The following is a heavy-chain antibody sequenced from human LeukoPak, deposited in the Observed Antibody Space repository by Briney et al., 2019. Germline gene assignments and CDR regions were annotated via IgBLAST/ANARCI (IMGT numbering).Heavy chain of an antibody. Sequence: GGSLRLSCAASGFTFSSYAMSWVRQAPGKGLEWVSSITGGGDTTHYAASVQGRFTISRDNSKNTLYLQMNSLRGEDTAVYHCARRDGGSWHFDYWGQGTLVTVSS. CDR1: GFTFSSYA. D-gene: IGHD6-13*01. V-gene: IGHV3-23*01. CDR3: ARRDGGSWHFDY. J-gene: IGHJ4*02. CDR2: ITGGGDTT.